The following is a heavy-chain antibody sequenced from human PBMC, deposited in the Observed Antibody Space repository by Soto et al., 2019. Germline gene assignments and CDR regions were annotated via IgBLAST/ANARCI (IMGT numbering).Heavy chain of an antibody. Sequence: SETLSLTCAASGGSISSGGYSWSWLRQPPGKGLEWIGYIHPSASTYYNPSLKSRLTISVDRSKNQFSLKLFSVTAADTAVYYCARVSSGYYPWFDPWGPGTLVTVSS. D-gene: IGHD3-22*01. J-gene: IGHJ5*02. CDR3: ARVSSGYYPWFDP. V-gene: IGHV4-30-2*01. CDR2: IHPSAST. CDR1: GGSISSGGYS.